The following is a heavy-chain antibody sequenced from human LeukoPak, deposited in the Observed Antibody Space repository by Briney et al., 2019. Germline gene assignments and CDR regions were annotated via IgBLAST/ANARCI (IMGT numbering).Heavy chain of an antibody. D-gene: IGHD1-1*01. V-gene: IGHV1-18*01. CDR1: GYTFTSYG. Sequence: ASVKVSCKASGYTFTSYGISWVRQAPGQGLEWMGWISAYNGNTNYAQKLQGRVTMTTDTSTSTAYMELSSLRSDDTAVYYCARDKQLDWAHYYYYYMDVWGKGTTVTVSS. CDR2: ISAYNGNT. J-gene: IGHJ6*03. CDR3: ARDKQLDWAHYYYYYMDV.